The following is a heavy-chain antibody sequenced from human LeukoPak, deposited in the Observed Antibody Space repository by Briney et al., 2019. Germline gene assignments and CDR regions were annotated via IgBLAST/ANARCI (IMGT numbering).Heavy chain of an antibody. CDR3: AIYYGSGSYSWFDP. Sequence: SETLSLTCAVSGGSISSGGYSWSWIRQPPGKGLEWIGYIYHSGSTYYNPSLKSRVTISVDRSKNQFSLKLSSVTAADTAVYYCAIYYGSGSYSWFDPWGQGTLVTVSS. CDR2: IYHSGST. CDR1: GGSISSGGYS. J-gene: IGHJ5*02. D-gene: IGHD3-10*01. V-gene: IGHV4-30-2*01.